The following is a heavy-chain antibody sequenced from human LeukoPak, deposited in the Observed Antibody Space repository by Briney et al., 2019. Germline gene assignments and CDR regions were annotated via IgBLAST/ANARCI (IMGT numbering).Heavy chain of an antibody. CDR3: ASGWEAIDY. V-gene: IGHV3-21*01. J-gene: IGHJ4*02. CDR2: ISSSSSYI. Sequence: PGGSLRLSCAASGFMFSSYDINWVRQAPGKGLEWVSSISSSSSYIYYADSVKGRFTISRDNAKKSLYLQMNSLRAEDTAVYYCASGWEAIDYWGQGTLVTASS. CDR1: GFMFSSYD. D-gene: IGHD1-26*01.